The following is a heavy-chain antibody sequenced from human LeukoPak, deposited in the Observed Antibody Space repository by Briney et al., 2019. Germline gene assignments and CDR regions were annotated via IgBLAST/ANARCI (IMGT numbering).Heavy chain of an antibody. D-gene: IGHD4-23*01. CDR3: ATRRYGGKGEVSFDY. CDR2: IYYSGST. CDR1: GDSVSSDDYY. V-gene: IGHV4-30-4*08. Sequence: SETLSLTCTVSGDSVSSDDYYWTWIRQPPGKGLELIGYIYYSGSTFYNPSLKSRLTISVDTSKNQFSLNLSSVTAADTAVYFCATRRYGGKGEVSFDYWGQGTLVTVSS. J-gene: IGHJ4*02.